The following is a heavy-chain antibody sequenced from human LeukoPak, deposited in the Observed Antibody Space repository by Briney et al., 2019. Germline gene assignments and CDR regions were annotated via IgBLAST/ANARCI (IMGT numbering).Heavy chain of an antibody. CDR1: GFTVSGNY. J-gene: IGHJ4*02. V-gene: IGHV3-66*01. Sequence: PGGSLRLSCAASGFTVSGNYMTWVRQAPGKGLEWVSVIYTGGNADYADSVKGRFIISRDTSKNTVNLQMNGLRAEDTAVYYCASGQLSGKGFDYWGQGTLVTVSS. CDR3: ASGQLSGKGFDY. CDR2: IYTGGNA. D-gene: IGHD1-26*01.